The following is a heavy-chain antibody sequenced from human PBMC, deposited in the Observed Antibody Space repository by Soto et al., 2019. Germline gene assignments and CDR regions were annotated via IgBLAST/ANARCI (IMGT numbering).Heavy chain of an antibody. Sequence: SETLSLTCTVSGGSINSHYWSWIRQPPGKRLEWLGYIYSSGFTTYNPSLKGRPTISVDTSKNQFSLRLSSVTSADTAVYYCARDAISMVRGTNNWFDPWGQGTLVTVSS. CDR2: IYSSGFT. CDR3: ARDAISMVRGTNNWFDP. V-gene: IGHV4-59*11. J-gene: IGHJ5*02. CDR1: GGSINSHY. D-gene: IGHD3-10*01.